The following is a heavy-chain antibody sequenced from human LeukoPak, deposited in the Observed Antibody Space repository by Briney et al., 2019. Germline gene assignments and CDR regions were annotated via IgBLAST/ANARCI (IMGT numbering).Heavy chain of an antibody. CDR2: IRYDGSNK. CDR1: GFTFSSYG. V-gene: IGHV3-30*02. J-gene: IGHJ6*03. Sequence: GGSLRLSCAASGFTFSSYGMHWVRQAPGKGLEWVAFIRYDGSNKYYADSVKGRFTISRDNSKNTLFLQMNSLRAVDTAVYYCAKDLSSHYYYYMDVWGKGTPVTISS. CDR3: AKDLSSHYYYYMDV.